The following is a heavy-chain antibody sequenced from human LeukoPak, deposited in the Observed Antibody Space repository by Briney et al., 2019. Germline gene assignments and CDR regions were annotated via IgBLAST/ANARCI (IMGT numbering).Heavy chain of an antibody. Sequence: GGSLRLSCAASGFTFSSYGMHWVRQAPGKGPEWVAVISYDGSNKYYADSVKGRFTISRDNSKNTLYLQMNSLRAEDTAVYYCAKDLDSSGWPAFDYWGQGTLVTVSS. CDR3: AKDLDSSGWPAFDY. J-gene: IGHJ4*02. V-gene: IGHV3-30*18. CDR1: GFTFSSYG. CDR2: ISYDGSNK. D-gene: IGHD6-19*01.